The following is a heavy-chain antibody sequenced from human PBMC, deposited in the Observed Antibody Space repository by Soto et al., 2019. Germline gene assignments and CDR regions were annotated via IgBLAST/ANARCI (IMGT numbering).Heavy chain of an antibody. CDR2: IDPSDSYT. D-gene: IGHD1-26*01. CDR1: GYSFTSYW. CDR3: ARLPAGIVGATLDFDY. Sequence: GEPLKISCKGSGYSFTSYWISWVRQMPGKGLEWMGRIDPSDSYTNYSPSFQGHVTISADKSISTAYLQWSSLKASDTAMYYCARLPAGIVGATLDFDYWGQGTLVTVSS. J-gene: IGHJ4*02. V-gene: IGHV5-10-1*01.